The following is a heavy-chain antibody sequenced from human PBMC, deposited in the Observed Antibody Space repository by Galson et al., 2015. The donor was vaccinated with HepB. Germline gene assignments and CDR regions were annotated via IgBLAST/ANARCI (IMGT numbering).Heavy chain of an antibody. CDR1: GFTVSLNY. Sequence: SLRLSCAVSGFTVSLNYMSWVRQAPGKGLEWVSAISGAGTTNYADSVKGRFTVSRDNSISTVYLQMNSLRTGDTALYYCVRLEVGGFRGGSESFDYWGRGTLVTVSS. D-gene: IGHD3-22*01. V-gene: IGHV3-66*02. J-gene: IGHJ4*02. CDR3: VRLEVGGFRGGSESFDY. CDR2: ISGAGTT.